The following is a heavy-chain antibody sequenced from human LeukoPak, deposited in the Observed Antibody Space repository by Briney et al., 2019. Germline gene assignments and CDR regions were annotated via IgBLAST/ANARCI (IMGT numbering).Heavy chain of an antibody. D-gene: IGHD3-22*01. CDR2: IRYDGSSK. CDR1: GFTFSSYG. J-gene: IGHJ5*02. Sequence: GGSLRLSCAASGFTFSSYGTHWVRQAPGKGLDWVAFIRYDGSSKWYADSVKGRFTISRDNSKKTLYLLMNSLIPEDTAVYYCAKHPYYQDSLDNWFDPWGQGTQVTVSS. V-gene: IGHV3-30*02. CDR3: AKHPYYQDSLDNWFDP.